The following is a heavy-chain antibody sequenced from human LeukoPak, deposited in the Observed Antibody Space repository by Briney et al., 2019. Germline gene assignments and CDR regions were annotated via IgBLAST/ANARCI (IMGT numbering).Heavy chain of an antibody. Sequence: GGSLRLSCAASGFTFSSYWMSWVRQAPGKGLEWVANIKQDGSEKYYVDSVKGRFTISRDNAKNSLHLQMNSLRAEDTAVYYCARGYMVRGVIIPFWGQGTLVTVSS. V-gene: IGHV3-7*01. CDR3: ARGYMVRGVIIPF. CDR2: IKQDGSEK. J-gene: IGHJ4*02. CDR1: GFTFSSYW. D-gene: IGHD3-10*01.